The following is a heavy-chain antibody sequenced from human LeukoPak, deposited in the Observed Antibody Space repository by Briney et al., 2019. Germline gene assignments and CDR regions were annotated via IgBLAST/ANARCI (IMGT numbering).Heavy chain of an antibody. D-gene: IGHD3-22*01. Sequence: SETLSLTCTVSGGSISSSSYYWGWIRQPPGKGLEWIGSIYYSGSTYYNPSLKSRVTISVDTSKNQFSLKLTSVTAADTATYYCARDSSRSDPYDSSDRDDALDIWGQGTMVTISS. J-gene: IGHJ3*02. CDR1: GGSISSSSYY. CDR3: ARDSSRSDPYDSSDRDDALDI. V-gene: IGHV4-39*07. CDR2: IYYSGST.